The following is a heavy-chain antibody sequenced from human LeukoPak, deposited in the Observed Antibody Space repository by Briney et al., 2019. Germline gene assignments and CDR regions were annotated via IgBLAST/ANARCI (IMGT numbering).Heavy chain of an antibody. D-gene: IGHD4-17*01. J-gene: IGHJ1*01. CDR3: AGDEYGDYFQH. CDR1: GGSISSYY. CDR2: IYYSGST. Sequence: SETLSLTCTVSGGSISSYYWSWIRQPPGKGLEWIGYIYYSGSTNYNPSLKSRVTISVDTSKNQFSLKLSSVTAADTAVYYCAGDEYGDYFQHWGQGTLVTVSS. V-gene: IGHV4-59*01.